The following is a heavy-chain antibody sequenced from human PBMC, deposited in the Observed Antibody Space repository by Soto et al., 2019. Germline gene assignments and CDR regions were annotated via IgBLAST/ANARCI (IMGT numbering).Heavy chain of an antibody. CDR1: GFTFSSSA. V-gene: IGHV1-58*01. Sequence: ASVKVSCKTSGFTFSSSAVHWVRQARGHRLQWIGWIDVGSANANYAQMLQERVTISRDMSTSTAYMELSSLRPEDTAVYYCAGGIAVAGYFNDYYYGMDVWGQGTTVTVSS. CDR3: AGGIAVAGYFNDYYYGMDV. CDR2: IDVGSANA. J-gene: IGHJ6*02. D-gene: IGHD6-19*01.